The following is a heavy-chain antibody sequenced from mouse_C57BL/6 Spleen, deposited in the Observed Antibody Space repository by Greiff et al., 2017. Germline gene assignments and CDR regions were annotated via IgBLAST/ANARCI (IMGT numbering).Heavy chain of an antibody. Sequence: VQLQQSGAELVRPGASVKLSCTASGFNIKDDYMHWVKQRPEQGLEWIGWIDPENGDTEYASKFQGKATITADTSSNTAYLQLSTLTSEDTAVYYCTSYYGSRGAWFAYWGQGTLVTVSA. J-gene: IGHJ3*01. D-gene: IGHD1-1*01. CDR3: TSYYGSRGAWFAY. CDR2: IDPENGDT. CDR1: GFNIKDDY. V-gene: IGHV14-4*01.